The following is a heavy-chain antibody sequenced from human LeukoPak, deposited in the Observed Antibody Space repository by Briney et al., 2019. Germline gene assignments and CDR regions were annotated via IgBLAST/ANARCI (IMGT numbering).Heavy chain of an antibody. CDR3: ARDPGFMVVRYYFDY. J-gene: IGHJ4*02. CDR1: GFTFSSYA. V-gene: IGHV3-30-3*01. CDR2: ISYDGSNK. D-gene: IGHD3-10*01. Sequence: GRSLRLSCAASGFTFSSYAMHWVRQAPGKGLEWVAVISYDGSNKYYADSVKGRFTISRDNSKNTLYLQMNSLRAEDTAVYYCARDPGFMVVRYYFDYWGQGTLVTVSS.